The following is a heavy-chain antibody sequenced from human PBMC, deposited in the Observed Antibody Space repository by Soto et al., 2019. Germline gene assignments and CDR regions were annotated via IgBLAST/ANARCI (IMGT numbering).Heavy chain of an antibody. CDR3: VKLGYFDWLLYYGDY. CDR1: GFTFSSYA. Sequence: GGSLRLSCSASGFTFSSYAMHWVRQAPGKGLEYVSAISSNGGSTYYADSVKGRFTISRDNSKNTLYLQMSSLRAEDTAVYYCVKLGYFDWLLYYGDYWGQGSLVPVSA. V-gene: IGHV3-64D*08. CDR2: ISSNGGST. J-gene: IGHJ4*02. D-gene: IGHD3-9*01.